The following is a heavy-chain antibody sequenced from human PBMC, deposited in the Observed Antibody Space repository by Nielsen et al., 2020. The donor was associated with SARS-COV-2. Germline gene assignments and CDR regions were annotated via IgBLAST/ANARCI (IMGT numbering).Heavy chain of an antibody. CDR2: IYPGDSDI. J-gene: IGHJ4*02. D-gene: IGHD4-23*01. Sequence: GESLKISCKGSGYTFNTYWIAWVRQMPGKGLEWMGIIYPGDSDIRYSPSFQGLVTFSADKSINTAYLQWDSLKASDTAMYYCATHGSRYGGASIFDSWGQGTLVTVSS. V-gene: IGHV5-51*01. CDR3: ATHGSRYGGASIFDS. CDR1: GYTFNTYW.